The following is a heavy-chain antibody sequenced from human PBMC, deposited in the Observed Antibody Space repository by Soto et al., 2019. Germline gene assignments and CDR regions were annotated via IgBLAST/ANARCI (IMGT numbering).Heavy chain of an antibody. CDR3: AKGGRQWLVTSDFNY. CDR1: GFTFRDYA. J-gene: IGHJ4*02. D-gene: IGHD6-19*01. V-gene: IGHV3-30*18. CDR2: VSHDGRNT. Sequence: VQLVESGGGVVQPARSLRLSCAASGFTFRDYAMHWVRQAPGKGLEWVAVVSHDGRNTHYADSVKGRFTISRDSSKYTVSMELTSLGAEDTAVYYGAKGGRQWLVTSDFNYWGQGALVTVS.